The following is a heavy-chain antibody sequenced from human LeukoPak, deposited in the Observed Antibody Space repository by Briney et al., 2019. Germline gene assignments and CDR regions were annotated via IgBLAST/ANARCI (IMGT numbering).Heavy chain of an antibody. V-gene: IGHV4-61*02. CDR3: AGRRDGYNSVDY. CDR1: GGSISSGSYY. Sequence: TLSLTCTVSGGSISSGSYYWSWIRQPAGKGLEWIGRIYTSGSTNYNPSLKSRVTISVDTSKNQFSLKLSSVTAADTAVYYCAGRRDGYNSVDYWGQGTLVTVSS. CDR2: IYTSGST. J-gene: IGHJ4*02. D-gene: IGHD5-24*01.